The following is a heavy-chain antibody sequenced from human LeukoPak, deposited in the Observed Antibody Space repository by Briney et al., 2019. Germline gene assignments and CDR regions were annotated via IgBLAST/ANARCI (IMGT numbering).Heavy chain of an antibody. D-gene: IGHD2-2*01. J-gene: IGHJ5*01. V-gene: IGHV4-61*02. CDR3: AREGGYCSSTSCSYNWFDS. CDR2: IYTSGST. CDR1: GGSISSGSYY. Sequence: SETLSLTCTVSGGSISSGSYYWGWIRQPAGKGLEWIGRIYTSGSTNYNPSLKSRVTISVDTSKNQFSLKLSSVTAADTAVYYCAREGGYCSSTSCSYNWFDSWGQGTLVTVSS.